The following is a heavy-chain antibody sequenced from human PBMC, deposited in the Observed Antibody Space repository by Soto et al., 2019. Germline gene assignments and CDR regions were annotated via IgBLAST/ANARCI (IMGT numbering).Heavy chain of an antibody. D-gene: IGHD2-15*01. CDR3: ARAWRYCSGGSCYFNNY. V-gene: IGHV3-48*01. J-gene: IGHJ4*02. CDR2: ISSSSSTI. CDR1: GFTFSSYS. Sequence: EVQLVESGGGLVQPGGSLRLSCAASGFTFSSYSMNWVRQAPGKGLEWVSYISSSSSTIYYADSAKGRFTISRDNAKNSLYLQMNSLRAEDTAVYYCARAWRYCSGGSCYFNNYWGQGTLVTVSS.